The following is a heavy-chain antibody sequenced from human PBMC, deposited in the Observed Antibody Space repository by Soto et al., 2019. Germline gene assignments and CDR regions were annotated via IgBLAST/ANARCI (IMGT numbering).Heavy chain of an antibody. CDR1: GFTFSSYA. Sequence: GGSLRLSCAASGFTFSSYAMSWVRQAPGKGLEWVSAISGSGGSTYYADSVKGRFTISRDNSKNTLYLQMNSLRAEDTAVYYCAKDPFVGYDFWSGYRTFDYWGQGTLVTVSS. CDR2: ISGSGGST. D-gene: IGHD3-3*01. CDR3: AKDPFVGYDFWSGYRTFDY. V-gene: IGHV3-23*01. J-gene: IGHJ4*02.